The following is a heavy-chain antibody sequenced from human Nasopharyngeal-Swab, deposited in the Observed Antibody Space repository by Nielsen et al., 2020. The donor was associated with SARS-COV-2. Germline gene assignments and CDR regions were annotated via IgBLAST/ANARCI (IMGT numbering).Heavy chain of an antibody. J-gene: IGHJ5*02. CDR1: GGSISSYY. Sequence: SETLSLTCTVSGGSISSYYWSWIRQPPGKGLEWIGYIYYSGSTNYNPSLKSRVTISVDTSKNQFSLKLSSVTAADTAVYYCARDRGYYDSSGPHNWFGPWGQGTLVTVSS. D-gene: IGHD3-22*01. V-gene: IGHV4-59*01. CDR3: ARDRGYYDSSGPHNWFGP. CDR2: IYYSGST.